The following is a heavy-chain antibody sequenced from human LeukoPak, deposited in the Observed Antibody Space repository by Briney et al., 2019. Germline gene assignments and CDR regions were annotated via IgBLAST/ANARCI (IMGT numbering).Heavy chain of an antibody. D-gene: IGHD1-26*01. J-gene: IGHJ5*02. Sequence: ASVTVSCKASGGTLISYPISWIRQAPGQGLELMGRIIPFVGLTNYAPRFQGRVTINADKDTTTAYMELSGLTSEDTAVYYCARPRSTESGSYNWFDPWGQGTLVTVSS. CDR1: GGTLISYP. V-gene: IGHV1-69*02. CDR2: IIPFVGLT. CDR3: ARPRSTESGSYNWFDP.